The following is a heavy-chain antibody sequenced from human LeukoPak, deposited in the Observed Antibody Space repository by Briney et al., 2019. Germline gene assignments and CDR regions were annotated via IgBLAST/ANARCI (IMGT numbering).Heavy chain of an antibody. CDR3: ARGPYGQGGMDV. V-gene: IGHV3-64*01. D-gene: IGHD3-10*01. CDR1: GFTFSSYA. J-gene: IGHJ6*02. CDR2: ISSNGGST. Sequence: GGSLRLSCAASGFTFSSYAMRWVRQAPGKGLEYVSAISSNGGSTYYANSVKGRFTISRDNSKNTLYLQMGSLRAEDMAVYYCARGPYGQGGMDVWGQGTTVTASS.